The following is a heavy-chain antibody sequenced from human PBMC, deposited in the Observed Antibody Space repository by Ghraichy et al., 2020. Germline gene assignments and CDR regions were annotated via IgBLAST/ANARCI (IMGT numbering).Heavy chain of an antibody. J-gene: IGHJ4*02. Sequence: SETLSLTCTVSGGSISSGGYYWSWIRQHPGKGLEWIGYIYYSGSTYYNPSLKSRVTISVDTSKNQLSLKLSSVTAADTAVYYCARHDYAPYYFDYWGQGTLVTVSS. CDR3: ARHDYAPYYFDY. CDR2: IYYSGST. V-gene: IGHV4-31*03. D-gene: IGHD4-17*01. CDR1: GGSISSGGYY.